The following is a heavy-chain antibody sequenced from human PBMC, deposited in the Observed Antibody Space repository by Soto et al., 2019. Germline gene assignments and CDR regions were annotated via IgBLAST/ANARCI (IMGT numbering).Heavy chain of an antibody. D-gene: IGHD1-7*01. V-gene: IGHV1-69*08. CDR3: ARDRTGTKDDPY. CDR1: GGTFSSYT. Sequence: QVQLVQSGAEVKKPGSSVKVSCKASGGTFSSYTISWVRQAPGQGLEWMGRIIPILGIANYAQKFQGRVTITADKSTSTSYMELSSLRSEDTAVYYCARDRTGTKDDPYWGQGTLVTVSS. CDR2: IIPILGIA. J-gene: IGHJ4*02.